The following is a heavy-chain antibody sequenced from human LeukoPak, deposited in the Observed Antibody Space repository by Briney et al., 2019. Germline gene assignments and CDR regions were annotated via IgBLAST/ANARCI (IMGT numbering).Heavy chain of an antibody. CDR1: GGSISSSSYY. CDR2: IYYSGST. D-gene: IGHD3-22*01. Sequence: SETLSLTCTVSGGSISSSSYYWGWIRQPPGKGLEWIGSIYYSGSTYYNPSLKSRVTISVDTSKNQFSLKLSSVTAADTAVYYCARVYDSSGYYPWGQGTLVTVSS. J-gene: IGHJ5*02. CDR3: ARVYDSSGYYP. V-gene: IGHV4-39*01.